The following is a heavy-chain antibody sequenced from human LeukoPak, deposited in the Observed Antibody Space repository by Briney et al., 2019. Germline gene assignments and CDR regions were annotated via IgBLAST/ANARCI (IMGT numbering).Heavy chain of an antibody. CDR2: INPNSGGT. V-gene: IGHV1-2*06. Sequence: ASVKVSCKASGYALSGYYMHWVRQAPGQGLVWMGRINPNSGGTNYLQTFQGRVTMTSNTSISTAYMELIRLTSDDTAVYYCAREGSQSGMDVWGQGTTVTVSS. CDR1: GYALSGYY. CDR3: AREGSQSGMDV. D-gene: IGHD2-15*01. J-gene: IGHJ6*02.